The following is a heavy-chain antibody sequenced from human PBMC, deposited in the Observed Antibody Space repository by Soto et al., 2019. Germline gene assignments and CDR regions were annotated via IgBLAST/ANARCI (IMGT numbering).Heavy chain of an antibody. CDR2: INHSGST. J-gene: IGHJ4*02. D-gene: IGHD3-10*01. V-gene: IGHV4-34*01. CDR1: GGSFSGYY. CDR3: ARDGSGSYYRFPFDY. Sequence: QVQLQQWGAGLLKPSETLSLTCAVYGGSFSGYYWSWIRQPPGKGLEWIGEINHSGSTNYNPSLKSRVTISVDTSKNQFSLKLSSVTAADTAVYYWARDGSGSYYRFPFDYWGQGTLVTVSS.